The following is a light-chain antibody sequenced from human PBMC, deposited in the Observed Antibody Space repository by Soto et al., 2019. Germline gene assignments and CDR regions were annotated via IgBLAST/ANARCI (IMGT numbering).Light chain of an antibody. V-gene: IGKV3-20*01. CDR1: QIVSTTY. J-gene: IGKJ1*01. CDR3: QQYDTSPRT. Sequence: EIVLTQSPGTLSLSPGERATLSCRASQIVSTTYLAWYQQKPGQAPRLLIYAASTRATGIPDRFSGSGSGTDFTLTISRLESEDFAVYYCQQYDTSPRTFGQGTKVEIK. CDR2: AAS.